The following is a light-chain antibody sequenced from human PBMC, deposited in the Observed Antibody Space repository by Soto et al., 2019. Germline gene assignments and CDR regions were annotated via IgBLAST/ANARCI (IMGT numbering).Light chain of an antibody. Sequence: QSVLTQPASVSGSPGQSITISCTGTSSDVGSYNYVSWYQQHPGKAPKLMIYEASYRPSGVSNRFSGSKSGNTASLTISGLQGEDEADYYCSSYTNINTDVFGTGTKLTVL. CDR2: EAS. V-gene: IGLV2-14*01. J-gene: IGLJ1*01. CDR3: SSYTNINTDV. CDR1: SSDVGSYNY.